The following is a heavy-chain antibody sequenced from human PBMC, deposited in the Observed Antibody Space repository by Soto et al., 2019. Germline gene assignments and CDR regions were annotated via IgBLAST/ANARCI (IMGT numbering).Heavy chain of an antibody. CDR1: GLTFSSFE. CDR2: ISGSGSII. J-gene: IGHJ5*02. V-gene: IGHV3-48*03. Sequence: PGGSLRLSCAASGLTFSSFEMNWVRQAPGKGLEWISYISGSGSIIYYADSVKGRFTISRDNARNSLYLQINSLRAEDTAVYYCASFLGCGGHCYMYWFDPWGQGTLVTVSS. D-gene: IGHD2-21*02. CDR3: ASFLGCGGHCYMYWFDP.